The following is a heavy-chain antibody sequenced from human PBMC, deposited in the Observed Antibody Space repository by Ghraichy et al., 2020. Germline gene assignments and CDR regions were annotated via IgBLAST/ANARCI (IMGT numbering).Heavy chain of an antibody. J-gene: IGHJ3*02. CDR3: ARGSIVGGTVKYASDI. Sequence: KVSCKSSGYTFRDYYLQWVRQAPGQGLETMGWINPNSGGTNYAQKFQGRVTMTSDTSITTAYMELSRVTSDDTAVYYCARGSIVGGTVKYASDIWGQGTLVTVSS. D-gene: IGHD3-3*02. V-gene: IGHV1-2*02. CDR2: INPNSGGT. CDR1: GYTFRDYY.